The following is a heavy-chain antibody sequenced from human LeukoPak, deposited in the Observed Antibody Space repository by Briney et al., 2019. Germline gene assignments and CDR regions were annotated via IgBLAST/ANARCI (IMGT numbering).Heavy chain of an antibody. CDR2: IYYSGST. CDR3: AGNYYDSSGYYSTFDY. Sequence: PSETLSLTCAVSGGSISSSNWWSWVRQPPGKGLEWIGSIYYSGSTYYNPSLKSRVTISVDTSKNQFSLKLSSVTAADTAVYYCAGNYYDSSGYYSTFDYWGQGTLVTVSS. V-gene: IGHV4-39*01. J-gene: IGHJ4*02. D-gene: IGHD3-22*01. CDR1: GGSISSSNW.